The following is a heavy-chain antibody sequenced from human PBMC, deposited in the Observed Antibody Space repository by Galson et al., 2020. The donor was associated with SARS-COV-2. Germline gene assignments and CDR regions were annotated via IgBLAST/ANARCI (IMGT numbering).Heavy chain of an antibody. J-gene: IGHJ4*02. D-gene: IGHD3-9*01. Sequence: ESGPTLVKPTQTLTVTCAFSGFSLSTSGVGVGWIRQPPGKALEWLALIYWDDDKRYSPSLKSRLTITKDTSKNQVVLMMTNMDPVDTATYYCAHADFDWLLPDYWGQGTLVTVSS. V-gene: IGHV2-5*02. CDR2: IYWDDDK. CDR3: AHADFDWLLPDY. CDR1: GFSLSTSGVG.